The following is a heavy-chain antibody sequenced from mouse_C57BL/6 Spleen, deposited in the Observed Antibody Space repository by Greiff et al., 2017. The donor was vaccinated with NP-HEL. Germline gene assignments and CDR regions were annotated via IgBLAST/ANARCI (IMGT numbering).Heavy chain of an antibody. V-gene: IGHV1-81*01. D-gene: IGHD2-1*01. CDR1: GYTFTSYG. CDR3: ARSKGLYDGNYEAWFAY. CDR2: IYPRSGNT. Sequence: QVQLKESGAELARPGASVKLSCKASGYTFTSYGISWVKQRTGQGLEWIGEIYPRSGNTYYNEKFKGKATLTADKSSSTAYMELRSLTSEDSAVYFWARSKGLYDGNYEAWFAYWGHGTLVTVSA. J-gene: IGHJ3*01.